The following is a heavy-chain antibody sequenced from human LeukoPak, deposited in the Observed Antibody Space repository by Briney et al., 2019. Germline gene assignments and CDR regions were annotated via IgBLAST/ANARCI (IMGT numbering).Heavy chain of an antibody. V-gene: IGHV4-59*11. CDR3: ARGNSGYDYAFDI. CDR1: GGSITTHY. J-gene: IGHJ3*02. CDR2: IYSSGST. D-gene: IGHD5-12*01. Sequence: SETLSLTCTVSGGSITTHYWTWIRQPPGKGLQWIGFIYSSGSTNYNPSLKSRVTISLDTSKNQFSLRVSSVTSADTAVYYCARGNSGYDYAFDIWGQGTMVTVSS.